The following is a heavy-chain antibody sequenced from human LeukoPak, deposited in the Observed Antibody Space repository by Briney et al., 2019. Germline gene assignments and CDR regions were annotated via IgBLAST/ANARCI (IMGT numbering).Heavy chain of an antibody. D-gene: IGHD6-13*01. CDR3: ARGYSSSWYYFDY. V-gene: IGHV4-59*01. J-gene: IGHJ4*02. CDR2: IYYSGST. Sequence: PSETLSHTCTVSGGSISSYYWSWIRQPPGKGLEWIGYIYYSGSTNYNPSLKSRVTISVDTSKNQFSLKLSSVTAADTAVYYCARGYSSSWYYFDYWGQGTLVTVSS. CDR1: GGSISSYY.